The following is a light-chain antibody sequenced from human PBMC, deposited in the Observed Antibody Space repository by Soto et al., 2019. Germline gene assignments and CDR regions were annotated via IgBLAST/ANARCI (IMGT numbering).Light chain of an antibody. V-gene: IGKV1-39*01. J-gene: IGKJ2*01. CDR1: QSVNDY. CDR2: AAS. CDR3: QQSFSTPYI. Sequence: DFQVTQSPSSLSASVGDRVTITCRASQSVNDYLNWYQQRPGKAPRLLIDAASTLHSGVPSRFSGSGFWTDFSLTITSLQPEDFATYYCQQSFSTPYIFGHGTKLEIK.